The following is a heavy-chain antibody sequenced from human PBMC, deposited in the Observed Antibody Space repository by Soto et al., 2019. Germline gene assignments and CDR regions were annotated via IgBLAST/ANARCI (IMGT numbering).Heavy chain of an antibody. CDR3: AMAKTTLYNWFDP. CDR2: ISYDGSNK. V-gene: IGHV3-30-3*01. Sequence: GGSLRLSCAASGFTFSPYAMHWVRQAPGKGLEWVAVISYDGSNKYYADSVKGRFTISRDNSKNTLYLQLNSLRAEDTAVYYCAMAKTTLYNWFDPWGQGTLVTVSS. CDR1: GFTFSPYA. D-gene: IGHD1-7*01. J-gene: IGHJ5*02.